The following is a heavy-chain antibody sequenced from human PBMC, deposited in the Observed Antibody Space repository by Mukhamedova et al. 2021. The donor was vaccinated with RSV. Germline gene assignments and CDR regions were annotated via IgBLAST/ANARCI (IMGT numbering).Heavy chain of an antibody. CDR2: IWHDGKNK. D-gene: IGHD1-1*01. CDR3: ARDRTGEGYNGMDV. CDR1: G. Sequence: GMHWVRQAPGKGLEWVAVIWHDGKNKYYGDPVKGRFTISRDNANNTLHLDMNSLRPEVTAIYYCARDRTGEGYNGMDVWGQGTT. V-gene: IGHV3-33*01. J-gene: IGHJ6*02.